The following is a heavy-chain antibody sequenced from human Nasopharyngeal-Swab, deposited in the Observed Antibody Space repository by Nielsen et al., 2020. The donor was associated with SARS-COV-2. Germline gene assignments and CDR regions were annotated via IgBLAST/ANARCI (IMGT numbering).Heavy chain of an antibody. CDR2: ISSSSSYI. V-gene: IGHV3-21*01. CDR1: GFTFDDYA. J-gene: IGHJ6*02. D-gene: IGHD3-3*01. Sequence: GESLKISCAASGFTFDDYAMHWVRQAPGKGPEWVSSISSSSSYIYYADSVKGRFTISRDNAKNSLYLQMNSLRAEDTAVYYCARDGLDYDFWSAYFMDVWGQGTTVTVSS. CDR3: ARDGLDYDFWSAYFMDV.